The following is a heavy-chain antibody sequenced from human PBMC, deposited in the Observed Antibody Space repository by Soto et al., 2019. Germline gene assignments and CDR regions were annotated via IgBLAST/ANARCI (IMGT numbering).Heavy chain of an antibody. CDR1: GGSISSGGYS. J-gene: IGHJ6*02. CDR2: IYHSGST. CDR3: ARIMITFGGAPYGMDV. Sequence: PSETLSLTCAVSGGSISSGGYSWGWIRQPPGKGLEWIGYIYHSGSTYYNPSLKSRVTISVDRSKNQFSLKLSSVTAADTAVYYCARIMITFGGAPYGMDVWGQGTTVTVSS. V-gene: IGHV4-30-2*01. D-gene: IGHD3-16*01.